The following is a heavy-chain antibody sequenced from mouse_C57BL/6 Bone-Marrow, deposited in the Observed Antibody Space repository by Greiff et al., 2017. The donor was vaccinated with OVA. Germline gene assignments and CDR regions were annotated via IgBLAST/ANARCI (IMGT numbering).Heavy chain of an antibody. CDR1: GFNIKDYY. Sequence: VHVKQSGAELVKPGASVKLSCTASGFNIKDYYMHRVKQRTEQGLEWIGRIDPEDGETKYAPKFQGKATITADTSSNTAYLQLSSLTSEDTAVYYGARFAYYDGTDHYAMDYWGQGTSVTVSS. D-gene: IGHD1-1*01. CDR2: IDPEDGET. V-gene: IGHV14-2*01. CDR3: ARFAYYDGTDHYAMDY. J-gene: IGHJ4*01.